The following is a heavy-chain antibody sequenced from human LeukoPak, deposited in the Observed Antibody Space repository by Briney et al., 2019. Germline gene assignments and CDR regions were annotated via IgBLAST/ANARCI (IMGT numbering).Heavy chain of an antibody. J-gene: IGHJ4*02. CDR2: IIPIFGTA. CDR3: ARDASAGTTYYFDN. CDR1: GGTFSSYA. D-gene: IGHD4-17*01. Sequence: SVKVSCKASGGTFSSYAISWVRQAPGQGLEWMGGIIPIFGTANYAQKFQGRVTITRDTSTNTVFMEVSSLRSEDTAVYYCARDASAGTTYYFDNWGQGTLVTVSS. V-gene: IGHV1-69*05.